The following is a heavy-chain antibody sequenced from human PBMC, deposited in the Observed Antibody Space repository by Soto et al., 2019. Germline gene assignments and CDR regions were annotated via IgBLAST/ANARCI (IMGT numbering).Heavy chain of an antibody. D-gene: IGHD2-21*01. CDR1: GGTVSSYA. CDR3: ARHSPPSRNDYAMDV. V-gene: IGHV1-69*13. CDR2: IIPIFGTA. J-gene: IGHJ6*02. Sequence: SLKVSCKASGGTVSSYASSWVRQAPGQGLEWMGGIIPIFGTANYAQKFQGRVTITADESTSTAYMELSSLRSEDSAIYYCARHSPPSRNDYAMDVWGQGTTVTVSS.